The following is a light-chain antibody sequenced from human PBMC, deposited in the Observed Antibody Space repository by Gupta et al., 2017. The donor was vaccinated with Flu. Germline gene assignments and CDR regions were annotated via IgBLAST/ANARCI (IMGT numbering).Light chain of an antibody. Sequence: CSGGCSSIGSDTVDWYQQVPGMAPKLLIFAYNQRHAGVPGRFCGSKSGTAASLAIXGXQPDDEXDYYCATWIDALSGPVFGGGT. CDR3: ATWIDALSGPV. CDR1: CSSIGSDT. J-gene: IGLJ2*01. V-gene: IGLV1-44*01. CDR2: AYN.